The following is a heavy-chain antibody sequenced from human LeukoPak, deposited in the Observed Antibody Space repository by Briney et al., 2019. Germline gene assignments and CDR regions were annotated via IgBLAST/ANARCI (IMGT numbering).Heavy chain of an antibody. V-gene: IGHV5-10-1*01. CDR1: GYSFTTYW. D-gene: IGHD3-16*01. CDR3: ARQRFDYGYGMDV. Sequence: GESLKISCKGSGYSFTTYWISWVRQMPGKGLEWMGRIDPSDSYINYSPSFQGHVTISADKSISTAYLQWSSLKASGTAMYYCARQRFDYGYGMDVWGQGTTVTVSS. J-gene: IGHJ6*02. CDR2: IDPSDSYI.